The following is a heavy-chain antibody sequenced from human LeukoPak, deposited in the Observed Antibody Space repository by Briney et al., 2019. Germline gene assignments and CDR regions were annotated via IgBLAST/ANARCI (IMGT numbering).Heavy chain of an antibody. CDR2: INPSSGGT. Sequence: ASVKVSCKTSGYTFTGYYMHWVRQAPGQGLEWMGWINPSSGGTNYAQKFQGRVTMTRDTSISTAYMELSRLRSDDTAVYYCARGPITAMVYVYWGQGTLVAVSS. J-gene: IGHJ4*02. D-gene: IGHD5-18*01. V-gene: IGHV1-2*02. CDR3: ARGPITAMVYVY. CDR1: GYTFTGYY.